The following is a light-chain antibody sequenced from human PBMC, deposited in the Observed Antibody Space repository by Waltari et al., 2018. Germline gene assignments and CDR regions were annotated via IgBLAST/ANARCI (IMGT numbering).Light chain of an antibody. Sequence: QSALTQPRSVSGSPGQSVAISCSGTSSDVGGYNYVFWYQQHPGKAPKLMIYDVTKPPAGVPDRFSGSKSGNTASLTISGRQADDEADYYCCSYAGRNIYVFGTGTKVTVL. J-gene: IGLJ1*01. CDR2: DVT. CDR3: CSYAGRNIYV. CDR1: SSDVGGYNY. V-gene: IGLV2-11*01.